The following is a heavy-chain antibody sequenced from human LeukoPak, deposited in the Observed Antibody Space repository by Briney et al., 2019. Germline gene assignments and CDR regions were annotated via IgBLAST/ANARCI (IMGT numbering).Heavy chain of an antibody. J-gene: IGHJ6*02. CDR2: ISGYNGNT. CDR3: ARELRDYDFWSGKDYYSGMDV. D-gene: IGHD3-3*01. CDR1: GYTFTSYG. V-gene: IGHV1-18*01. Sequence: ASVKVSCKASGYTFTSYGISWVRQAPGRGLEWMGWISGYNGNTNYAQKLQGRVTMTTDTSTSTAYMELRSLRSDDTAVYYCARELRDYDFWSGKDYYSGMDVWGQGTTVTVSS.